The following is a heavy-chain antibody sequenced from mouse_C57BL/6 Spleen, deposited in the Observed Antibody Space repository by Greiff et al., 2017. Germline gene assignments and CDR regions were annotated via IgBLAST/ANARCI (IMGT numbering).Heavy chain of an antibody. J-gene: IGHJ4*01. V-gene: IGHV1-82*01. CDR3: AREGDTTAEDY. Sequence: VQLQESGPELVKPGASVKISCKASGYAFSSSWMNWVKQRPGKGLEWIGRIYPGDGDTNYNGKFKGKATLTAEKSSSTAYMQLSSLTSEDSAVYFCAREGDTTAEDYWGQGTSVTVSS. D-gene: IGHD1-2*01. CDR2: IYPGDGDT. CDR1: GYAFSSSW.